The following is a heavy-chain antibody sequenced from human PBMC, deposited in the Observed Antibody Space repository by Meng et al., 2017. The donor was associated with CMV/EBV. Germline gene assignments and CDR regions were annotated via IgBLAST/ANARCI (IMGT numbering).Heavy chain of an antibody. CDR1: GVSLRTSGVG. CDR2: IYWDDDK. Sequence: TLEESGPPPVKPPQTLTLTFPLSGVSLRTSGVGVGWIRQPPGKALEWLALIYWDDDKRYSPSLKSRLTITKDTSKNQVVLTMTNMDPVDTATYYCAHSQRGYSGPVDFDYWGQGTLVTVSS. D-gene: IGHD5-12*01. CDR3: AHSQRGYSGPVDFDY. J-gene: IGHJ4*02. V-gene: IGHV2-5*02.